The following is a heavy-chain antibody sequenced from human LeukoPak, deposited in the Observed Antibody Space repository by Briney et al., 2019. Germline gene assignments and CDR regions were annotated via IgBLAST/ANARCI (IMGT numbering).Heavy chain of an antibody. Sequence: PSETLSLTCTVSGDSISSSNYYWGWIRQPPGKGLEWIGSIYYSGSTYYNPSLKSRVTISVDTSKNQFSLKLSSVTAADTAVYYCARPLSRTSRGERNWFDPWGQGTLVTVSS. D-gene: IGHD2-2*01. CDR1: GDSISSSNYY. J-gene: IGHJ5*02. CDR2: IYYSGST. V-gene: IGHV4-39*01. CDR3: ARPLSRTSRGERNWFDP.